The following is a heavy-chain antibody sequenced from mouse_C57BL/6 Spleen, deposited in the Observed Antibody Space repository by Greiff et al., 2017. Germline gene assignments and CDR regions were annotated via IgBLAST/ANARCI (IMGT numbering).Heavy chain of an antibody. CDR2: IRVGGSNT. J-gene: IGHJ3*01. D-gene: IGHD2-4*01. V-gene: IGHV5-4*01. Sequence: EVQGVESGGGLVKPGGSLKLPCAVSGFTFSSYAMFWVRQTPEKRLGWVAIIRVGGSNTYYPDNVKGRFTISRYNAKNYLNLQMSHLNAEDTAMYYCERCDYGFAYRGQGTLVTVSA. CDR1: GFTFSSYA. CDR3: ERCDYGFAY.